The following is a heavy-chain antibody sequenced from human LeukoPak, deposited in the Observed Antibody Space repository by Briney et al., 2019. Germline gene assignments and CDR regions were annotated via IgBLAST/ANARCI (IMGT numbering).Heavy chain of an antibody. J-gene: IGHJ5*02. V-gene: IGHV1-8*01. Sequence: SVKVSCKSSGYTFTSYDINCVRHATGRGREWMGCMNPNRGNTGYAQKYQGRVTMTRNNSISTAYMELSSLRSEDTAVYYCARGPARITMVRGVPGFDPWGQGTLVTVSS. CDR2: MNPNRGNT. D-gene: IGHD3-10*01. CDR1: GYTFTSYD. CDR3: ARGPARITMVRGVPGFDP.